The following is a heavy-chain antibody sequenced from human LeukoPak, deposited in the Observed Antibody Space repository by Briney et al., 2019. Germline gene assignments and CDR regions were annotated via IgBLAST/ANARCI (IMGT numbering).Heavy chain of an antibody. J-gene: IGHJ6*03. V-gene: IGHV1-8*01. CDR3: ARVYSDGYYYFMDV. CDR2: MNPNSGNT. Sequence: ASVKVSCKASGYTFTSYDINWVRQATGQGLESMGWMNPNSGNTGYAQKFQGRVTMTRNTSISTAYMELSSLRSEDTAVYYCARVYSDGYYYFMDVWGKGTTVTVSS. D-gene: IGHD4-11*01. CDR1: GYTFTSYD.